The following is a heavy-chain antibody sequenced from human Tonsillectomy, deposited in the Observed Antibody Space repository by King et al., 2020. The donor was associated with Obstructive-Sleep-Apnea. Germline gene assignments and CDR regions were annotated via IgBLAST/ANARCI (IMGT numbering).Heavy chain of an antibody. Sequence: VRLVESGGGLVQPGGSLRLFCAASGFDFSRHAMSWVRQAPGKGLEWVSAISGGGGVTFYADSVKGRFTISRDNSKSTVFLQMNSLRVEDTALYYCAKADSGYFPDYWGQGSLVTVSS. J-gene: IGHJ4*02. D-gene: IGHD5-12*01. CDR2: ISGGGGVT. CDR3: AKADSGYFPDY. V-gene: IGHV3-23*04. CDR1: GFDFSRHA.